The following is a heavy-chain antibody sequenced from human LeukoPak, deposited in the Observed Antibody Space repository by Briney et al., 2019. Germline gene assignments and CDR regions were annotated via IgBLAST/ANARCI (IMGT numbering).Heavy chain of an antibody. CDR1: GFTFSSYS. CDR3: ARDLGFGYCSSTSCYTGPFSYFDY. V-gene: IGHV3-21*01. J-gene: IGHJ4*02. CDR2: ISSSSSYI. Sequence: GGSLRLSCAASGFTFSSYSMNWVRQAPGKGLEWVSSISSSSSYIYYADSVKGRFTISRDNAKNSLYLQMNSLRAEDTAVYYCARDLGFGYCSSTSCYTGPFSYFDYWGQGTLVTVSS. D-gene: IGHD2-2*02.